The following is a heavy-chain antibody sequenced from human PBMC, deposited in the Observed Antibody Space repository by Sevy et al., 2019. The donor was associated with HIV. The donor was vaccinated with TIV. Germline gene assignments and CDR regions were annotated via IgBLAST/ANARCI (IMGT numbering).Heavy chain of an antibody. V-gene: IGHV4-30-4*01. CDR3: AYKRGYSHGPFDY. J-gene: IGHJ4*02. CDR2: IHYRGGT. Sequence: SGTLSLTCTVSGGSLSSSDSYWSWIRQPPGQGLEWLGYIHYRGGTYSNPFLNGRGAISVDTSEVQFSLRLSVLTAADTAVYSCAYKRGYSHGPFDYWGQGILVTVSS. D-gene: IGHD5-12*01. CDR1: GGSLSSSDSY.